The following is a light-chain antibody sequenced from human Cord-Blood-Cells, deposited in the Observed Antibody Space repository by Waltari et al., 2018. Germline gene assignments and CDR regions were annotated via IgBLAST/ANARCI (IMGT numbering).Light chain of an antibody. Sequence: EIVITQSPATLSVSPGERATLSCRASQSVSSNLAWYQQKPGQAPSLLIYCASTRATGIPARFSGSGSGTEFTLTISSLQSEDFAVYYCQQYNNWPPYSFGQGTKLEIK. CDR1: QSVSSN. J-gene: IGKJ2*03. CDR3: QQYNNWPPYS. V-gene: IGKV3-15*01. CDR2: CAS.